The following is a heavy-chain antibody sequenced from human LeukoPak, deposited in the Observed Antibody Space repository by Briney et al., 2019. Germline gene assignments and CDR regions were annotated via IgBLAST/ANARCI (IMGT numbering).Heavy chain of an antibody. D-gene: IGHD2-21*02. CDR1: GYTLTELS. CDR3: AVAYCGGDCSPGRAFDI. Sequence: ASVKVSCKVSGYTLTELSMHWVRQAPGKGLEWMGGFDPEDGETIYAQKFQGRVTMTEDTSTDTAYMELSSLRSEDTAVYYCAVAYCGGDCSPGRAFDIWSQGTMVTVSS. V-gene: IGHV1-24*01. CDR2: FDPEDGET. J-gene: IGHJ3*02.